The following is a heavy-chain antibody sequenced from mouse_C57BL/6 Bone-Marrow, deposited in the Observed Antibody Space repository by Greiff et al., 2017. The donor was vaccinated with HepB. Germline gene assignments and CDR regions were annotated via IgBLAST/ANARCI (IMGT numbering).Heavy chain of an antibody. V-gene: IGHV5-6*02. Sequence: EVKLMESGGDLVKPGGSLKLSCAASGFTFSSYGMSWVRQTPDKRLEWVATISSGGSYTYYPDSVKGRFTISRDNAKNTLYLQMRSLKSEDTAMYYCARRGHDYAMDYWGQGTSVTVSS. CDR3: ARRGHDYAMDY. J-gene: IGHJ4*01. CDR1: GFTFSSYG. CDR2: ISSGGSYT. D-gene: IGHD3-3*01.